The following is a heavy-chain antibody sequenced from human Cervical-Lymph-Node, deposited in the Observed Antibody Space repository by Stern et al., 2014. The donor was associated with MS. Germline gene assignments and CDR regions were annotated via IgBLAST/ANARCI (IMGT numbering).Heavy chain of an antibody. Sequence: QVQLVQSETEVKKPGASVKVSCKASGYTFTGYYMHWVRQAPGQGLEWMGSINPNSGGTNYAQRFQGRVTMTRDTSISTAYMELNRLTSDDTAIYYCARDDTVVTHDYWGQGTLVTVSS. CDR2: INPNSGGT. CDR3: ARDDTVVTHDY. V-gene: IGHV1-2*02. CDR1: GYTFTGYY. J-gene: IGHJ4*02. D-gene: IGHD4-23*01.